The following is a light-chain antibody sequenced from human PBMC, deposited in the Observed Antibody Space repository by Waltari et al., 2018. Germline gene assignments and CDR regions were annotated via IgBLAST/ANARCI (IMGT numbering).Light chain of an antibody. CDR1: QGIGIF. J-gene: IGKJ1*01. CDR3: QQIHTSPPWT. V-gene: IGKV1-9*01. CDR2: SAS. Sequence: DVQLTQSPSFVSASVGDRVTPTCLASQGIGIFLAWYQQKPGTAPKPLIFSASTLQTCVPSRFSGSGSWTDFTLTISNLQPEDFATYYCQQIHTSPPWTFGPGTRVEMK.